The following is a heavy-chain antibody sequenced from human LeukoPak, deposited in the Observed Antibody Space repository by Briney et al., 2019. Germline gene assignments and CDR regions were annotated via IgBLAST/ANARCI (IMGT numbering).Heavy chain of an antibody. CDR1: GFTFSSYA. D-gene: IGHD1-26*01. V-gene: IGHV3-23*01. CDR2: ISGSGGST. CDR3: AKDYSGHSGSRFFDY. Sequence: SGGSLRLSCAASGFTFSSYAMSWVRQAPGKGLEWVSAISGSGGSTYYADSVKGRFTISRDNSKNTLYLQMNSLRAEDTAVYYCAKDYSGHSGSRFFDYWGQGTLVTVSS. J-gene: IGHJ4*02.